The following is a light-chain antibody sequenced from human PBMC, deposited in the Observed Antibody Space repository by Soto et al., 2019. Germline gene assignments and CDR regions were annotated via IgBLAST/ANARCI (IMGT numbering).Light chain of an antibody. V-gene: IGKV1-33*01. CDR3: QQYEMFPST. CDR1: HDIRKY. CDR2: DAS. J-gene: IGKJ5*01. Sequence: DIPMTQSPSSLSASVGHSVTITCQASHDIRKYLNWYQQKPGKAPKLLIYDASNMETGVPSRFTGSGSGTDFTFTISSLQPEDIATDYCQQYEMFPSTFGQGTRLEIK.